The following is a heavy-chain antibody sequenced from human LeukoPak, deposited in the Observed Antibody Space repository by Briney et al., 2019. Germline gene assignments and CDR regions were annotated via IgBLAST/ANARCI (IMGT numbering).Heavy chain of an antibody. CDR1: VFTFSSYE. Sequence: PGVSLRLSCGASVFTFSSYEMTWVRQAPGKGLEWISYISSSGSAIYYADSVKGRFTISRGNAKNSLYLQMNSLRAEDTAVYYCARDYNFDYWGQGTLVTVSS. V-gene: IGHV3-48*03. CDR3: ARDYNFDY. J-gene: IGHJ4*02. CDR2: ISSSGSAI.